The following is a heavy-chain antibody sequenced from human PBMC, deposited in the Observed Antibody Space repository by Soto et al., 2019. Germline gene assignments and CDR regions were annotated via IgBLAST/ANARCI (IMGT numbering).Heavy chain of an antibody. CDR2: IRYDGSNK. J-gene: IGHJ4*02. CDR3: AKPPDYNWNDY. D-gene: IGHD1-20*01. CDR1: GFTFNSYG. V-gene: IGHV3-33*06. Sequence: GGSLRLSCAASGFTFNSYGMHWVRQAPGKGLEWVSVIRYDGSNKYYADSVKGRFTISRDNSKDTLYLQMNNLRAEDTAVYYCAKPPDYNWNDYWGQGTLVTVS.